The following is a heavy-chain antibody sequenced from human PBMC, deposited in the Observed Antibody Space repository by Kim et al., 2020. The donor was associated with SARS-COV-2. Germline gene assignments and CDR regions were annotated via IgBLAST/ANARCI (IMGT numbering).Heavy chain of an antibody. CDR1: GGSISSGGYY. CDR2: IYYSGST. Sequence: SETLSLTCTVSGGSISSGGYYWSWIRQHPGKGLEWIGYIYYSGSTYYNPSLKSRVTISVDTYKNQFSLKLSSVTAADTAVYYCARVRITMIVVVTYFDLWGRGTLVTVSS. V-gene: IGHV4-31*03. J-gene: IGHJ2*01. CDR3: ARVRITMIVVVTYFDL. D-gene: IGHD3-22*01.